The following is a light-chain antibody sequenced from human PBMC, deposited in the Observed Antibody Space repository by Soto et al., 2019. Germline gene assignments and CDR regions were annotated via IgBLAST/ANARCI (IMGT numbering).Light chain of an antibody. CDR2: DVS. V-gene: IGLV2-14*01. CDR1: SSDVGCYNY. J-gene: IGLJ1*01. Sequence: QSVLTQPASLSGSPGQSITISCTGTSSDVGCYNYVSWYQQHPGKAPKLMIYDVSNRPSGFSNRFSGSKSGNTASLTISGLQAEDEADYYCSSYTSSSTLDVFGTGTKVT. CDR3: SSYTSSSTLDV.